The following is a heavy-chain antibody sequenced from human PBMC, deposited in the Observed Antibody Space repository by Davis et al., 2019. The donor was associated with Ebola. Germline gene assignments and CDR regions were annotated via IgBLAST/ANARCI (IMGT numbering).Heavy chain of an antibody. J-gene: IGHJ6*04. CDR2: TYYNSKWYN. D-gene: IGHD3-10*01. Sequence: HSQTLSLTCAISGDSVSSGGWNWIRQSPSRGLEWLGRTYYNSKWYNDYALSVKSRIAVNPDTSRNQFSLPLNSMTPEDTGLYYCARGWFRGSMDVWGEGTTVTVSS. V-gene: IGHV6-1*01. CDR1: GDSVSSGG. CDR3: ARGWFRGSMDV.